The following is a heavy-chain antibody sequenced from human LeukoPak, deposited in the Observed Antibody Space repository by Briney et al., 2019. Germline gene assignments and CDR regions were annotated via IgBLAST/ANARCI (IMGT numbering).Heavy chain of an antibody. D-gene: IGHD4-17*01. CDR2: IRSKAYSYAT. Sequence: GGSLRLSCAASGFMFSGSALHWVRQPSGKGLEWVGRIRSKAYSYATAYAASVNGRFTISRDDSKNTAYLQMNSLITEDTAVYYCTRHPRVDGDLYDYWGQGTLVTVSS. CDR3: TRHPRVDGDLYDY. J-gene: IGHJ4*02. CDR1: GFMFSGSA. V-gene: IGHV3-73*01.